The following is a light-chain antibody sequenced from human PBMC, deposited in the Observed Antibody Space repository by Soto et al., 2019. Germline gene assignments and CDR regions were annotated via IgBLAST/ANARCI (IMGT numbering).Light chain of an antibody. J-gene: IGKJ5*01. Sequence: EIVLTQSPGTLSLSPGERATLSCRASQSVSSSYLAWYQQKPGQAPRLLIYGASSRATGIPDRFSGSGSGTDFTLTISRLEPEDFAVYYCQKNGSSPPPITFGQGTRLEIK. CDR3: QKNGSSPPPIT. CDR1: QSVSSSY. CDR2: GAS. V-gene: IGKV3-20*01.